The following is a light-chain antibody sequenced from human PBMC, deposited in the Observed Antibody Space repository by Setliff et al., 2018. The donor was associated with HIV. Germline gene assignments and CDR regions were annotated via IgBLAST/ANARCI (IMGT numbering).Light chain of an antibody. J-gene: IGLJ1*01. V-gene: IGLV2-23*02. CDR3: CSYAGTITFYV. Sequence: QSALAHPASVSGSPGQSITISCTGTSSDVGGYNLVSWYQHHPGKAPKLMISEVSKRPPGVSNRFSGSRSGNTASLTISGLQAEDEADYYCCSYAGTITFYVFGTGTKVTVL. CDR2: EVS. CDR1: SSDVGGYNL.